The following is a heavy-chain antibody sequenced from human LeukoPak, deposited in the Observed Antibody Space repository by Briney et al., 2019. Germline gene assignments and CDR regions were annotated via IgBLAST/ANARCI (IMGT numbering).Heavy chain of an antibody. V-gene: IGHV1-69*06. Sequence: SVKVSCKASGGTFSNYAIGWVRQAPGQGLEWMGGVIPIFSTANYAQKFQGRVTMTEDTSTDTAYMELSSLRSEDTAVYYCAVGGSWGITVDYWGQGTLVTVSS. D-gene: IGHD3-16*01. CDR1: GGTFSNYA. CDR3: AVGGSWGITVDY. CDR2: VIPIFSTA. J-gene: IGHJ4*02.